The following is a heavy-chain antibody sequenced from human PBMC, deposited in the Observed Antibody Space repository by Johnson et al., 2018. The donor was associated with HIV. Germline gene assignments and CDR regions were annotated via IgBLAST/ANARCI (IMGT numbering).Heavy chain of an antibody. J-gene: IGHJ3*01. CDR1: RFTVSTKS. CDR3: AGEVFTNGFDV. Sequence: LLVESGGGLIQPGGSLTLSCSASRFTVSTKSISWVRQAPRQGLEWVSVIYSGGGTYYAASVKRRLTISRDTSKNKLFLQMKFITVEDTAMYYCAGEVFTNGFDVWGQGTMLTVSS. V-gene: IGHV3-53*01. CDR2: IYSGGGT.